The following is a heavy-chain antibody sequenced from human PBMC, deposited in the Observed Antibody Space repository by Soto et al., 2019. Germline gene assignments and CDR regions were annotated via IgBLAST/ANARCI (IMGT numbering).Heavy chain of an antibody. CDR2: ISGSGGST. J-gene: IGHJ4*02. D-gene: IGHD3-10*02. CDR3: AKTIFGGSLTYYFDY. Sequence: EVQLLESGGGLVQPGGSLRLSCAASGFTFSSYAMSWVRQAPGKGLEWVSAISGSGGSTYYGDSVKGRFTISRDNSKNTLYLQMNSLRADDTAVYYCAKTIFGGSLTYYFDYWGQGTLVTVSS. CDR1: GFTFSSYA. V-gene: IGHV3-23*01.